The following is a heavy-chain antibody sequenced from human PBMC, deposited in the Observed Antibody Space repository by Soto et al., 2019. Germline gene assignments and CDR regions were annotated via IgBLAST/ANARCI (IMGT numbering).Heavy chain of an antibody. D-gene: IGHD3-10*01. CDR2: INGDGSRA. CDR3: ATSGVDSRFYFDC. V-gene: IGHV3-74*01. Sequence: PGGCLRLSCAASGFTFTTFSSYWMHWVRQTPGQGLVWVSRINGDGSRATYADSVKGRFTISGDNAQNTLYLQMDSLRAEDTAMYYCATSGVDSRFYFDCWGQGTPVTVSS. CDR1: GFTFTTFSSYW. J-gene: IGHJ4*02.